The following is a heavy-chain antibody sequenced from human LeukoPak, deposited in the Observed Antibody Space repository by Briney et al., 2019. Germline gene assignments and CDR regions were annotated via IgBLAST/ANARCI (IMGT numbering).Heavy chain of an antibody. J-gene: IGHJ6*04. CDR2: INGDGSTM. Sequence: PGGSLRLSCEASGFTFNGHWMHWVRQAPGKGLVWVSLINGDGSTMSYADSVKGRFTIYRDNAKHSLYLQMNRLRAEDTAVYYCAELGTTMIGCVWGKGTTVTISS. CDR3: AELGTTMIGCV. D-gene: IGHD3-10*02. CDR1: GFTFNGHW. V-gene: IGHV3-74*01.